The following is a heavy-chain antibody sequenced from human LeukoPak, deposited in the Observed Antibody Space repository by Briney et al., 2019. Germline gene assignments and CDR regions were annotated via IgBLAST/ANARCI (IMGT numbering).Heavy chain of an antibody. J-gene: IGHJ6*03. CDR1: GYTFTGYY. D-gene: IGHD2-2*01. CDR2: INPNSGGT. CDR3: ASRYCSSTSCSKYYYYYMDV. Sequence: ASVKVSCKASGYTFTGYYMHWVRQAPGQGLEWMGWINPNSGGTNYAQKFQGRVTMTRDTSISTAYMELSRLRSDDTAVYYCASRYCSSTSCSKYYYYYMDVWGKGTTVTVSS. V-gene: IGHV1-2*02.